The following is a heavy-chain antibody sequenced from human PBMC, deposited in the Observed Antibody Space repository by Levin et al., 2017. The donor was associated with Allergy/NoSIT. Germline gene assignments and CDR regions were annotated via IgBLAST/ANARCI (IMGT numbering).Heavy chain of an antibody. J-gene: IGHJ6*03. V-gene: IGHV4-34*01. CDR2: INHSGST. CDR1: GGSFSGYY. CDR3: ARGGRYCSSTSCRTYYYYYYMDV. Sequence: SETLSLTCAVYGGSFSGYYWSWIRQPPGKGLEWIGEINHSGSTNYNPSLKSRVTISVDTSKNQFSLKLSSVTAADTAVYYCARGGRYCSSTSCRTYYYYYYMDVWGKGTTVTVSS. D-gene: IGHD2-2*01.